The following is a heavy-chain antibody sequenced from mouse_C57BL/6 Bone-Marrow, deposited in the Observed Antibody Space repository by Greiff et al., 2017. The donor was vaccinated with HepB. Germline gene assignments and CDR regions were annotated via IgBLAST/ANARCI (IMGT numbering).Heavy chain of an antibody. V-gene: IGHV1-62-2*01. J-gene: IGHJ4*01. CDR2: FYPGSGSI. CDR3: ARHEERKELYVYEGYAMDY. CDR1: GYTFTEYT. D-gene: IGHD2-2*01. Sequence: VQLQESGAELVKPGASVKLSCKASGYTFTEYTIHWVKQRSGQGLEWIGWFYPGSGSIKYNEKFKDKATLTADKSSSTVYMELSRLTSEDSAVYFCARHEERKELYVYEGYAMDYWGQGTSVTVSS.